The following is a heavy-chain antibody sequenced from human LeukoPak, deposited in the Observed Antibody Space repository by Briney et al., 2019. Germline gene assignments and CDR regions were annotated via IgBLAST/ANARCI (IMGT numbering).Heavy chain of an antibody. J-gene: IGHJ5*02. CDR1: GYTFTSYY. Sequence: ASVKVSCKASGYTFTSYYMHWVRQAPGQGLEWMGIINPSGGSTSYAQKFQGRVTMTRDTSTSTVYMELSSLRSEDTAVYYCATSTPPFNWFDPWGQGTLVTVSS. CDR3: ATSTPPFNWFDP. V-gene: IGHV1-46*01. CDR2: INPSGGST. D-gene: IGHD2-2*01.